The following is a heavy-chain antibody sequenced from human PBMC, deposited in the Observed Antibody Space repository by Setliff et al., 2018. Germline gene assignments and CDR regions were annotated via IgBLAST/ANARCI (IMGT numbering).Heavy chain of an antibody. CDR2: IYPGDSDT. CDR3: ARRNTAMVYGFDI. J-gene: IGHJ3*02. D-gene: IGHD5-18*01. CDR1: EYSFTTYW. Sequence: GESLKISCKASEYSFTTYWIGWVRQMPGKGLEWMGIIYPGDSDTRYSPSFQGQVTISADKSINTAYLQWSSQKASDTAMYYCARRNTAMVYGFDIWGQGTMVTVSS. V-gene: IGHV5-51*01.